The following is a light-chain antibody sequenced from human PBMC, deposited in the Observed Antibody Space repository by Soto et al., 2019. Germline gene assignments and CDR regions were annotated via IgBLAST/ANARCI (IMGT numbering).Light chain of an antibody. CDR2: SAS. CDR1: QSVSSSY. Sequence: EIVLTQSPGTLSLSPGERATLSCRASQSVSSSYLAWYQQKPGQAPRLLIYSASSRATGIPDRFSDSASGTDFTLATDFTLTISRLEPEDFAMYYCQQYGNSPPMYTFGQGTKLEIK. CDR3: QQYGNSPPMYT. J-gene: IGKJ2*01. V-gene: IGKV3-20*01.